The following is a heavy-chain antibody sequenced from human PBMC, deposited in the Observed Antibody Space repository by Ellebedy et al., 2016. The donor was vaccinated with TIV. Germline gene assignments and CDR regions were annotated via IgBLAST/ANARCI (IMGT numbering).Heavy chain of an antibody. J-gene: IGHJ4*02. CDR1: GGSISSYY. D-gene: IGHD1-26*01. CDR2: IYYSGST. CDR3: ARHPGGGVGATRFDY. V-gene: IGHV4-59*08. Sequence: SETLSLTCTVSGGSISSYYWSWIRQPPGKGLEWIGYIYYSGSTNYNPSLKSRVTISVDTSKNQFSLKLSSVTAADTAVYYCARHPGGGVGATRFDYWGQGALVTVSS.